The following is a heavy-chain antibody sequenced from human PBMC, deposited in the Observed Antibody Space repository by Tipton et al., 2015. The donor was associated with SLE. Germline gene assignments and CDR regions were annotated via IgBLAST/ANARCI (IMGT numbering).Heavy chain of an antibody. V-gene: IGHV3-48*01. J-gene: IGHJ4*02. CDR2: ISSSSSTI. Sequence: GSLRLSCAASGFTFSSYSMNWIRQAPGKGLEWVSYISSSSSTIYYADSVKGRFTISRDNAKNSLYLQMNSLRAEDTAVYYCARAPIAARPDYWGQGTLVTVSS. D-gene: IGHD6-6*01. CDR1: GFTFSSYS. CDR3: ARAPIAARPDY.